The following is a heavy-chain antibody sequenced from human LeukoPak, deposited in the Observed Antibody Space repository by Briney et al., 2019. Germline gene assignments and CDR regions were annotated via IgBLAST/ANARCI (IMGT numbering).Heavy chain of an antibody. V-gene: IGHV4-39*01. CDR2: IYYSGST. Sequence: SETLSLTCRVSRGSITTSSYYWGWIRQPPGKGLEWIGSIYYSGSTFYNPSLKSRVTISVDTSKNQFSLKLTSVTAADTAVYYCARHALASDAFDIWGQGTIFTVSS. J-gene: IGHJ3*02. CDR1: RGSITTSSYY. CDR3: ARHALASDAFDI.